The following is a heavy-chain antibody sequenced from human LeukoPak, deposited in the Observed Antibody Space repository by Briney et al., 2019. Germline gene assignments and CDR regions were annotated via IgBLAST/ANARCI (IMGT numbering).Heavy chain of an antibody. J-gene: IGHJ4*02. Sequence: SETLSLTCAVSGGSISSGGYSWSWIRQPPGKGLEWIGYIYHSGSTYYNPSLKSRVTISVDRSKNQFSLKLSSVTAADTAVYYRARSAMVRGVIELFDYWGQGTLVTVSS. CDR1: GGSISSGGYS. D-gene: IGHD3-10*01. CDR2: IYHSGST. V-gene: IGHV4-30-2*01. CDR3: ARSAMVRGVIELFDY.